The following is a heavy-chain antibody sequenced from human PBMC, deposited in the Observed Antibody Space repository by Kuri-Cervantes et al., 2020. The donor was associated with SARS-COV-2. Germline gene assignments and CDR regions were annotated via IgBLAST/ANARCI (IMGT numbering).Heavy chain of an antibody. D-gene: IGHD2-2*02. CDR3: ARVGAGVCSSASCYSRAFDY. V-gene: IGHV4-34*01. CDR1: GGSFSGYY. J-gene: IGHJ4*02. CDR2: INHSGST. Sequence: SETLSLTCAVYGGSFSGYYWSWIRRPPGKGLEWIGEINHSGSTNYNPSLKTRVTISVNTSKDQFSLKLSSVTAADTAVYYCARVGAGVCSSASCYSRAFDYWGQGTLVTVSS.